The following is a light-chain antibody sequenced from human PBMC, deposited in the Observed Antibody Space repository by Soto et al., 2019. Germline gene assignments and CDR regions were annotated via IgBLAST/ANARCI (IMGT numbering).Light chain of an antibody. CDR3: SSYAGSNNYV. CDR2: EVS. V-gene: IGLV2-8*01. Sequence: QSVVTQPPSASLSPGQSVTISCTGTSSDVGGYNYVSWYQQHPGKAPKLMIYEVSKRPSGVPDRSSGSKSGNTASLTVSGLQAEDEADYYCSSYAGSNNYVFGTGTKVTVL. J-gene: IGLJ1*01. CDR1: SSDVGGYNY.